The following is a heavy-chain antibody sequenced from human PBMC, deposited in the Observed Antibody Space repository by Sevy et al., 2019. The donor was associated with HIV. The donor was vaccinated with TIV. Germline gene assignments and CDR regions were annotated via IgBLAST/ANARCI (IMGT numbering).Heavy chain of an antibody. D-gene: IGHD5-12*01. J-gene: IGHJ6*03. CDR3: ASSPFSGYDYPRPNYYYYMDV. Sequence: ASVKVSCKVSGYTLTELSMHWVRQAPGKGLEWMGGFDPEDGETIYAQKFQGRVTMTEDTSTDTADMELSSLRSEDTAVYYCASSPFSGYDYPRPNYYYYMDVWGKGTTVTVSS. CDR1: GYTLTELS. V-gene: IGHV1-24*01. CDR2: FDPEDGET.